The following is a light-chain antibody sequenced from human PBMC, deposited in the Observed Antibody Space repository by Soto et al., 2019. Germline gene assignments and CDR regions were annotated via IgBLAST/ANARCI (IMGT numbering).Light chain of an antibody. CDR2: AAS. Sequence: AIQMTQFPSSLFSSVKNKVTITCRASQGIRNDLGWYQQKPGKAPKLLIYAASSLQSGVPSRFSGSGSGTDFTLTISSLQPEDFATYYCLQDYNYPLTFGGGTKVDIK. J-gene: IGKJ4*01. V-gene: IGKV1-6*01. CDR1: QGIRND. CDR3: LQDYNYPLT.